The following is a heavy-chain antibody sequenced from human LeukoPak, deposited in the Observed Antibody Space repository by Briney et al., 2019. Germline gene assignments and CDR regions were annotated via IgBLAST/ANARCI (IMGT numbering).Heavy chain of an antibody. V-gene: IGHV4-34*01. Sequence: PSETLSLTCAVYGGSFSGYYWSWIRQPPGKGLEWIEEINHSGSTNYNPSLKSRVTISVDTSKNQFSLKLSSVTAADTAVYYCARRTYYYYYYMDVWGKGTTVTVSS. CDR2: INHSGST. CDR3: ARRTYYYYYYMDV. CDR1: GGSFSGYY. J-gene: IGHJ6*03.